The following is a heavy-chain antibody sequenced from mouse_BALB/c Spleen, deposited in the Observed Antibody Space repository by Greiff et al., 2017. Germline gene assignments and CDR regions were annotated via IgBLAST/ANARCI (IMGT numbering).Heavy chain of an antibody. D-gene: IGHD1-2*01. CDR1: GYTFTEYI. J-gene: IGHJ4*01. Sequence: QVQLQQSGAGLVKPGASVKLSCKASGYTFTEYIIHWVKQRSGQGLEWIGWFYPGSGSIKYNEKFKDKATLTADKSSSTVYMELSRLTSEDSAVYFCARHERTTARWVYYAMDYWGQGTSVTVSS. V-gene: IGHV1-62-2*01. CDR3: ARHERTTARWVYYAMDY. CDR2: FYPGSGSI.